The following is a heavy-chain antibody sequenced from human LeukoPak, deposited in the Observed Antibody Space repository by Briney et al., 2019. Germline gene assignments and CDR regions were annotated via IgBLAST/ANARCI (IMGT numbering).Heavy chain of an antibody. CDR3: AKSQDLLVILPSPDK. CDR1: GFTFSSYS. D-gene: IGHD3-16*02. V-gene: IGHV3-21*04. CDR2: ISSSSSYI. Sequence: KSGGSLRLSCAASGFTFSSYSMNWVRQAPGKGLEWVSSISSSSSYIYYADSVKGRFTISRDNAKNSLYLQMNSLRADDTAIYYCAKSQDLLVILPSPDKWGQGTLVSVSS. J-gene: IGHJ4*02.